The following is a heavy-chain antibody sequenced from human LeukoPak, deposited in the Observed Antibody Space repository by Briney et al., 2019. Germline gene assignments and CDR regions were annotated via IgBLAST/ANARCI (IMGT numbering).Heavy chain of an antibody. CDR3: ARANLHDYGGYILRLYFDY. CDR2: IYNTGST. J-gene: IGHJ4*02. CDR1: GGSISTYY. V-gene: IGHV4-59*01. D-gene: IGHD4-17*01. Sequence: SETLSLTCTGSGGSISTYYWSWIRQPPGKGLEWIGYIYNTGSTNYNPSLKSRVTISVDTSKNQFSLRLSSVTAADTAVYYCARANLHDYGGYILRLYFDYWGQGTLVSVSS.